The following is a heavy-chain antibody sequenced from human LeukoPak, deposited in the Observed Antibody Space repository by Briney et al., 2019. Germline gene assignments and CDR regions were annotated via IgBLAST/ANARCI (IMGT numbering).Heavy chain of an antibody. Sequence: PGGSLRLSCAAPGFTFSSYSMNWVRQAPGKGLEWVSSISSSSSYIYYADSVKGRFTISRDNAKNSLYLQMNSLRAEDTAVYYCARDRVTRPSDAFDIWGQGTMVTVSS. V-gene: IGHV3-21*01. D-gene: IGHD4-11*01. CDR3: ARDRVTRPSDAFDI. J-gene: IGHJ3*02. CDR1: GFTFSSYS. CDR2: ISSSSSYI.